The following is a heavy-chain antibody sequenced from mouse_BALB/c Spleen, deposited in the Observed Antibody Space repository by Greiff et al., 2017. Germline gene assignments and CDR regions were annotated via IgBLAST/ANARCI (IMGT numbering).Heavy chain of an antibody. D-gene: IGHD2-10*02. V-gene: IGHV3-2*02. CDR2: ISYSGST. CDR3: AKDPYGLFDY. Sequence: VQLQQSGPGLVKPSQSLSLTCTVTGYSITSDYAWNWIRQFPGNKLEWMGYISYSGSTSYNPSLKSRISITRDTSKNQFFLQLNSVTTEDTATYYCAKDPYGLFDYWGQGTTLTVSS. CDR1: GYSITSDYA. J-gene: IGHJ2*01.